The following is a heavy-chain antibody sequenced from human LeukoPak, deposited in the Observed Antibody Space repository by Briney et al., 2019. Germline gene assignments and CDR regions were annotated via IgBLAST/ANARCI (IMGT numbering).Heavy chain of an antibody. D-gene: IGHD3-22*01. CDR2: IYYSGST. J-gene: IGHJ4*02. Sequence: NPSETLSLTCTVSGGSISSSSYYWGWIRQPPGKGLERIGSIYYSGSTYYNPSLKSRVTISVDTSKNQFSLKLSSVTAADTAVYYCARVLIYDSSGYYWKFDYWGQGTLVTVSS. CDR1: GGSISSSSYY. CDR3: ARVLIYDSSGYYWKFDY. V-gene: IGHV4-39*07.